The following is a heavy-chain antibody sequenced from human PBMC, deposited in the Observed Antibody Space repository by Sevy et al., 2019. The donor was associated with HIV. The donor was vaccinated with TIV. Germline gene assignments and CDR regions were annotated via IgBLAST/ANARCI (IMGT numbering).Heavy chain of an antibody. Sequence: GGSLRLSCAASGFTFSSYGMHWVRQAPGKGLEWVAVISYDGSNKYYADSVKGRFTISRDNSKNTLYLQMNSLRAEDTAVYYRSSTNGVPLRHYYHYGMDLWGQGTTVTVSS. J-gene: IGHJ6*02. CDR3: SSTNGVPLRHYYHYGMDL. D-gene: IGHD2-8*01. CDR2: ISYDGSNK. CDR1: GFTFSSYG. V-gene: IGHV3-30*03.